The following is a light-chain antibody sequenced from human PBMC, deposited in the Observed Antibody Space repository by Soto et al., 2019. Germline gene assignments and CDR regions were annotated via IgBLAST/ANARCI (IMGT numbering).Light chain of an antibody. V-gene: IGKV3-15*01. CDR2: GAS. CDR1: QSVSSK. J-gene: IGKJ1*01. CDR3: QQYYSTHPWT. Sequence: EIVMTQSPATLSVSPGERATLSCRASQSVSSKLAWYQQKPGQATRLIIYGASTRVNGIPARFRGSGSGTEFTLTISSLQAEDVAVYYCQQYYSTHPWTFGQGTKVDIK.